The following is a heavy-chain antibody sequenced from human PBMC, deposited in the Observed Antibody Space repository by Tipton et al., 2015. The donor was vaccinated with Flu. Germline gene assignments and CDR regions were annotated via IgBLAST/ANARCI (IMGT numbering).Heavy chain of an antibody. CDR2: IYHSGST. J-gene: IGHJ4*02. D-gene: IGHD2/OR15-2a*01. CDR3: ARNIPSSLFDY. Sequence: TLSLTRTVSGYSISSGYYWGWIRQPPGKGLEWIGSIYHSGSTYYNPSLKSRVTISVDTSKNQFSLKLSSVAAADTAVYYCARNIPSSLFDYWGQGTLVTVSA. V-gene: IGHV4-38-2*02. CDR1: GYSISSGYY.